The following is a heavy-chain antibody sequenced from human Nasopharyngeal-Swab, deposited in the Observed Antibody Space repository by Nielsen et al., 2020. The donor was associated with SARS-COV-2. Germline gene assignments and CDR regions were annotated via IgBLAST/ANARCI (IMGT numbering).Heavy chain of an antibody. J-gene: IGHJ6*02. CDR2: INSDGSST. D-gene: IGHD3-22*01. Sequence: VRQMPGKGLVWVSRINSDGSSTSYADPVKGRFTISRDNAKNTLYLQMNSLRAEDTAVYYCASVNEDSSGYPYYYYGMDAWSQGTTVTVSS. V-gene: IGHV3-74*01. CDR3: ASVNEDSSGYPYYYYGMDA.